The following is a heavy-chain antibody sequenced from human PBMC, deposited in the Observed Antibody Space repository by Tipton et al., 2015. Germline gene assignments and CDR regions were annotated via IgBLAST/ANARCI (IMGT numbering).Heavy chain of an antibody. D-gene: IGHD3-10*01. CDR1: GGSLGRYY. CDR2: IYSSGKT. Sequence: TLSLTCAVSGGSLGRYYWHWIRQPPGMGLEWIGYIYSSGKTKYNPSLESRVNISPDTSKNQFSLRLSFVTTADTAVYYCARIADGGSASHFLPFDIWSQGSLVTVS. J-gene: IGHJ4*02. V-gene: IGHV4-59*01. CDR3: ARIADGGSASHFLPFDI.